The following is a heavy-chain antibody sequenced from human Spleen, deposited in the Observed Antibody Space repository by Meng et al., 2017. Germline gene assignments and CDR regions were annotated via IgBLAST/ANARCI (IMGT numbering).Heavy chain of an antibody. D-gene: IGHD4-23*01. Sequence: QVTLQQWGAGLLKPPETLSLTCAVYGGSFSGYYWSWIRQPPGKGLEWIGEINHSGSTNYNPSLKSRVTISVDTSKNQFSLKLSSVTAADTAVYYCARLIFDYGGNSGGGTFDYWGQGTLVTVSS. V-gene: IGHV4-34*01. CDR1: GGSFSGYY. CDR2: INHSGST. J-gene: IGHJ4*02. CDR3: ARLIFDYGGNSGGGTFDY.